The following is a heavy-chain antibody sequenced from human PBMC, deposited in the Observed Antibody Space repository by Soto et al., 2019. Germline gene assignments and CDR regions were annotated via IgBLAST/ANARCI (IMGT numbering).Heavy chain of an antibody. J-gene: IGHJ4*02. CDR1: GGSISGFY. CDR3: ARGPFCGNDCYFEV. D-gene: IGHD2-21*02. Sequence: SETLSLTCTVAGGSISGFYWSWVRQPAGKGLEWIARIYSSGATKYNPSLRNRVTMSVDTSTDQYSLNLASMTAADTAVYFCARGPFCGNDCYFEVWGQGTKVTVSS. V-gene: IGHV4-4*07. CDR2: IYSSGAT.